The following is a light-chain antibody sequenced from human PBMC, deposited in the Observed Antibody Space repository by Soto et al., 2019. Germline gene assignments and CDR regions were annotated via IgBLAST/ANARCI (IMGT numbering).Light chain of an antibody. CDR1: QSVSSY. CDR2: DAS. J-gene: IGKJ3*01. V-gene: IGKV3-11*01. Sequence: EIVLTQSPATLSLSPGERATLSCRASQSVSSYLAWYQHKPGQAPRLLIYDASNRATGVPARFSGSGSGTDFTLTISSLEPEDFAVYYCQQRSNWRFGPGTKVDIK. CDR3: QQRSNWR.